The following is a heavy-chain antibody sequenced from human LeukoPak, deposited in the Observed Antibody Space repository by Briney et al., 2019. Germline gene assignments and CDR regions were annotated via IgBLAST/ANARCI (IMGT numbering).Heavy chain of an antibody. J-gene: IGHJ3*02. Sequence: ASVTVSCKASGYTFTGYYMHWVRQAPGQGLEWMGRINPNSGGTNYAQKFQGRVTMTRDTSISTAYMELSRLRSDDTAVYYCARSRYYYDSSGYTEDAFDIWGQGTMVTVSS. CDR1: GYTFTGYY. CDR2: INPNSGGT. D-gene: IGHD3-22*01. CDR3: ARSRYYYDSSGYTEDAFDI. V-gene: IGHV1-2*06.